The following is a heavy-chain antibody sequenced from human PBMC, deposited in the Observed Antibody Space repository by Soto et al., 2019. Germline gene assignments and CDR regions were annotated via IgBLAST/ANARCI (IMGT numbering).Heavy chain of an antibody. J-gene: IGHJ4*02. CDR3: ARSYYDFWSAYFDP. Sequence: GESLKISCRASGYRFSSYWIGWVRQMPWKGLEWMGIIHPSDSDTRYSPSFQGQVNISVDKSINTAYLQWSSLKASDTAMYYCARSYYDFWSAYFDPWGQGTRVTVSS. CDR2: IHPSDSDT. V-gene: IGHV5-51*01. D-gene: IGHD3-3*01. CDR1: GYRFSSYW.